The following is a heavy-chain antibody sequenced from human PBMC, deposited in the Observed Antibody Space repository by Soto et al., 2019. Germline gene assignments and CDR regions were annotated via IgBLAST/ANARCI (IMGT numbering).Heavy chain of an antibody. CDR2: TSGYSGNS. CDR3: AGDIVGHVETFDL. D-gene: IGHD5-18*01. Sequence: GASVKVSCKASGYIFSSFYINWVRQAPGQGLGWMGWTSGYSGNSKYAQKFQGRVTMTTDTSTNTGYMEMRSLTSDDTAVYYCAGDIVGHVETFDL. J-gene: IGHJ2*01. CDR1: GYIFSSFY. V-gene: IGHV1-18*01.